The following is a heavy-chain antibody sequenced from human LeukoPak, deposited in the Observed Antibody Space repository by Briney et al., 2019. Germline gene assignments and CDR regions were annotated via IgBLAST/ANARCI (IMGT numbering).Heavy chain of an antibody. CDR3: AGEGYCNRTSCSLSPFDY. Sequence: GGSLRLSCAASGFTFSSYSINWVRQAAGKGLEWVSYTSSSSSTINYADSVRGRFTISRDNAKNSLFLQMNSLRAEDTAVYYCAGEGYCNRTSCSLSPFDYWGQGTLVTVSS. J-gene: IGHJ4*02. V-gene: IGHV3-48*01. CDR1: GFTFSSYS. D-gene: IGHD2-2*01. CDR2: TSSSSSTI.